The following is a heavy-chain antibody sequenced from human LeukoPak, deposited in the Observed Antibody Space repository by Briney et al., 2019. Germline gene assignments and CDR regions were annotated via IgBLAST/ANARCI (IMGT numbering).Heavy chain of an antibody. CDR2: INHSGST. CDR3: ARGGGWLPDY. J-gene: IGHJ4*02. CDR1: GGSFSGYY. Sequence: PSETLSLTRAVYGGSFSGYYWSWIRQPPGKGLEWIGEINHSGSTNYNPSLKSRVTISVDTSKNQFSLKLSSVTAADTAVYYCARGGGWLPDYWGQGTLVTVSS. D-gene: IGHD3-22*01. V-gene: IGHV4-34*01.